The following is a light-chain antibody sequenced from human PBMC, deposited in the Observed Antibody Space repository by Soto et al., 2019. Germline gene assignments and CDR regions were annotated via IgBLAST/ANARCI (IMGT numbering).Light chain of an antibody. V-gene: IGKV3-11*01. CDR2: DAS. CDR3: QQRSDWPPT. Sequence: DIVLTQSPSTLSLSPGERATLSCRASQSVSSYLAWYQHKSGQAPRLLIFDASNRATGIPSRFSGSGSGTDFTLTISSLEPEDFAVYYCQQRSDWPPTFGGGTKVEIK. J-gene: IGKJ4*01. CDR1: QSVSSY.